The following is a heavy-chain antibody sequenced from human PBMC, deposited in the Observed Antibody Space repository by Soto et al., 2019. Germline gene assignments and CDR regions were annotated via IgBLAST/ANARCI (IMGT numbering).Heavy chain of an antibody. D-gene: IGHD2-2*01. Sequence: EVQVLESGGGSVQPGGSLRLSCAASGFTFSNFAMSWVRHAPGKGLEWVSEITGSTGTTYYADSVNGRFVISRDNSKNTLHLQMTSLRAEDTAVYYCAKDTSSSPSYMDVWGKGTTVTVSS. J-gene: IGHJ6*03. V-gene: IGHV3-23*01. CDR1: GFTFSNFA. CDR2: ITGSTGTT. CDR3: AKDTSSSPSYMDV.